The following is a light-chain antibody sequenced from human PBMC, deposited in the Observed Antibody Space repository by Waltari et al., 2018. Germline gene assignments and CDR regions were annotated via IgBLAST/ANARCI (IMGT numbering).Light chain of an antibody. Sequence: DIQMTQSPSTLSASIGDRVTIPCRATQSISDSLAWYQQKPGKAPKLLIYKASNLETGVPSRFSGSGSGTEFTLTISSLQPDDFAIYYCQQYHSYSFGGGTKVEIE. CDR2: KAS. J-gene: IGKJ4*01. V-gene: IGKV1-5*03. CDR1: QSISDS. CDR3: QQYHSYS.